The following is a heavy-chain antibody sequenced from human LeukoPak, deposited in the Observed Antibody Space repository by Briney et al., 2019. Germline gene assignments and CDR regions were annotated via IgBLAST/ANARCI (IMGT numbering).Heavy chain of an antibody. CDR2: ISGSGGST. CDR3: AEQWPNEHASYFDY. J-gene: IGHJ4*02. D-gene: IGHD6-19*01. Sequence: GSLRLSCAASGFTFSSYAMSWVRQAPGKGLEWVSAISGSGGSTYYADSVKGRFTISRDNSKNTLYLQMNSLRAEDTAVDYCAEQWPNEHASYFDYWGQGTLVTVSS. CDR1: GFTFSSYA. V-gene: IGHV3-23*01.